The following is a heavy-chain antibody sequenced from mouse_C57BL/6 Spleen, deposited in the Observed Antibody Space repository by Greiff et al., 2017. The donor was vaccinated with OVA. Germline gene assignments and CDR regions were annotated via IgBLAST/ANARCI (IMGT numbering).Heavy chain of an antibody. D-gene: IGHD1-1*01. CDR1: GYSITSCYY. Sequence: EVKLMESGPGLVKPSQSLSLTCSVTGYSITSCYYWNWIRQFPGNKLEWMGYISYDGSNNYNPSLKNRISITRDTSKNQFFLKLNSVTTEDTATYYCARKGTTVVAREYFDYWGQGTTLTVSS. V-gene: IGHV3-6*01. CDR3: ARKGTTVVAREYFDY. J-gene: IGHJ2*01. CDR2: ISYDGSN.